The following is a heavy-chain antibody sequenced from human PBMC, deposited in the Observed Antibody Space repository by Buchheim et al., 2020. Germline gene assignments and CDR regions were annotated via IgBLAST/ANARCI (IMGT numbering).Heavy chain of an antibody. Sequence: QLQLQESGPGLVKPSETLSLTCTVSGGSISSSSYYWGWIRQPPGKGLEWIGSIYYGGSTYYNPSLKSRVTISVDTSKNQFSLKLSSVTAADTAVYYCARHDYGDYESDWFDPWGQGTL. J-gene: IGHJ5*02. D-gene: IGHD4-17*01. V-gene: IGHV4-39*01. CDR1: GGSISSSSYY. CDR2: IYYGGST. CDR3: ARHDYGDYESDWFDP.